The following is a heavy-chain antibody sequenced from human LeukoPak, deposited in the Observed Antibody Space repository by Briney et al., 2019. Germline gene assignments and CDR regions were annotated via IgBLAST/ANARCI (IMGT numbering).Heavy chain of an antibody. CDR1: GYTFTSYY. CDR2: INPSGGGT. Sequence: ASVKVSCKASGYTFTSYYMHWVRQAPGQGLEWMGIINPSGGGTSYAQKFQGRVTMTRDTSTSTVYMELRSLRSDDTAVYYCARLGYCSSTSCPGEAFDIWGQGTMVTVSS. D-gene: IGHD2-2*01. V-gene: IGHV1-46*03. CDR3: ARLGYCSSTSCPGEAFDI. J-gene: IGHJ3*02.